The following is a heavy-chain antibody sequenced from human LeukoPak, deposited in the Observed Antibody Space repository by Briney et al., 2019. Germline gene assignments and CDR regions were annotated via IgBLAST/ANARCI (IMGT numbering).Heavy chain of an antibody. V-gene: IGHV3-11*01. CDR3: ARDYSSSWGYNWFDP. D-gene: IGHD6-13*01. CDR1: GFTLSDYY. CDR2: MSSSGSTI. Sequence: PGGSLRLSRAPSGFTLSDYYMSWIRQAPGQGLGWVLYMSSSGSTIYYADSVKGRLTITRDNAKNSLYLQMNSLRAEDTAVYYCARDYSSSWGYNWFDPWGQGTLVTVSS. J-gene: IGHJ5*01.